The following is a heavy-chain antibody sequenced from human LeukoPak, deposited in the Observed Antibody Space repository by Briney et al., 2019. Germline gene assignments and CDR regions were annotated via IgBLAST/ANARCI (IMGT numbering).Heavy chain of an antibody. D-gene: IGHD3-9*01. V-gene: IGHV1-18*01. Sequence: ASVKVSCKASGYTFTSYGISWVRQAPGQGLEWMGWISAYNGNTNYAQKLQGRVTMTTDTSTSTAYMELRSLRSDDTAVYYCAISRLRYFDWLSGADCYFDYWGQGTLVTVSS. CDR3: AISRLRYFDWLSGADCYFDY. CDR2: ISAYNGNT. J-gene: IGHJ4*02. CDR1: GYTFTSYG.